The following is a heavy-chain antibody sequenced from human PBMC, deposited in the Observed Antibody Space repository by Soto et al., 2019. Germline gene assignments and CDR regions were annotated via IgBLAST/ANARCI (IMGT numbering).Heavy chain of an antibody. CDR3: ARRYGSSFDY. J-gene: IGHJ4*02. CDR2: IYYIGST. V-gene: IGHV4-59*08. D-gene: IGHD1-1*01. CDR1: GGSISSYY. Sequence: QVQLQESGPGLVKPSETLSLTCTVSGGSISSYYWSWIRQPPGKGLEWIGYIYYIGSTNYNPSLTSRVTISVDTSKNQFSLNLSSMTAADTAVYYCARRYGSSFDYWGQGTLVTVSS.